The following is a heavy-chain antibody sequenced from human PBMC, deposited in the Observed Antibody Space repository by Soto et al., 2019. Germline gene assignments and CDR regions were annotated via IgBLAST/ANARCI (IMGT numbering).Heavy chain of an antibody. CDR1: GYTFTSYG. CDR2: ISAYNGNT. J-gene: IGHJ2*01. V-gene: IGHV1-18*01. CDR3: ARDKEEYYDFLSGYHRDWYFDL. Sequence: VALVKVSCKASGYTFTSYGISWVRQAPGQGLEWMGWISAYNGNTNYAQKLQGRVTMTTDTSTSTAYMELRSLRSDDTAVYYCARDKEEYYDFLSGYHRDWYFDLWCRGILVTVP. D-gene: IGHD3-3*01.